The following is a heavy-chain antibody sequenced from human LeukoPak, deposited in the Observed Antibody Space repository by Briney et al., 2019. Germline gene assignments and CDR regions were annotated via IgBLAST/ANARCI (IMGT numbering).Heavy chain of an antibody. CDR1: GYTFTSYY. CDR3: ARSRFGVVVPAAIGESWNT. CDR2: INPNGGST. J-gene: IGHJ5*02. D-gene: IGHD2-2*02. Sequence: ASVKVSCKASGYTFTSYYMHWVRQPPGQGLEGMGIINPNGGSTRYAQKFQGRVNMTRDTSTSTVYMELSSLRSEDTAVYYCARSRFGVVVPAAIGESWNTWGQGTLVTVSS. V-gene: IGHV1-46*03.